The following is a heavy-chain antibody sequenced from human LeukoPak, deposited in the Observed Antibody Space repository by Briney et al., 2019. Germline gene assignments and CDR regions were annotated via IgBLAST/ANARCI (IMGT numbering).Heavy chain of an antibody. Sequence: SQTLSLTCTVSGGSISSGGYYWSWIRQPPGKGLEWIGYIYHSGSTYYNPSLKSRVTISVDRSKNQFSLKLSSVTAADTAVYYCARDRREYIAAAGPPDFDYWGQGTLVTVSS. V-gene: IGHV4-30-2*01. D-gene: IGHD6-13*01. CDR1: GGSISSGGYY. J-gene: IGHJ4*02. CDR2: IYHSGST. CDR3: ARDRREYIAAAGPPDFDY.